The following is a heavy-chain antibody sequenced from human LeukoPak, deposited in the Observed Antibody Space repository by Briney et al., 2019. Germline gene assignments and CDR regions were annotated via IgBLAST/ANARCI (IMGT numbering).Heavy chain of an antibody. D-gene: IGHD3-16*02. CDR1: GGSVGTSAYY. V-gene: IGHV4-31*03. CDR3: ARGRYSYGWNDS. J-gene: IGHJ5*01. CDR2: ISDSGST. Sequence: PSGTLSLTCTVSGGSVGTSAYYWNWIRQHPGTGLEWIGFISDSGSTLYNPSLKSRVTISSDTSKDQFSLKLTSVTAADMAVYYCARGRYSYGWNDSWGQGTLVIVSS.